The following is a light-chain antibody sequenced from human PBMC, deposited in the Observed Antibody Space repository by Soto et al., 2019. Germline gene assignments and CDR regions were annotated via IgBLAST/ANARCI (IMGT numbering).Light chain of an antibody. J-gene: IGKJ1*01. CDR2: RAS. V-gene: IGKV3-15*01. Sequence: IVMTQSPATLSVSQGERATLSCRASQNIYSNIAWYQQRPGQAPRLLIYRASTRATGVPARFSGSGSGTEFSLTISSLQSEDFTVYSCLQYHNLWAFGQGTKVDSK. CDR3: LQYHNLWA. CDR1: QNIYSN.